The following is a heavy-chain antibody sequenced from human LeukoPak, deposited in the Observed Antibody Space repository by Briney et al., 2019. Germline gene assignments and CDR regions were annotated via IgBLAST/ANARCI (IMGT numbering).Heavy chain of an antibody. J-gene: IGHJ3*02. Sequence: PGGSLRLSCAASGFTFSSYEMNWVRQAPGKGLEWVSYISSSGSTIYYADSVKGRFTISRDNAKNSLYLQMNSLRAEDTAVYYCARVGGYSYGYHDAFDIWSQGTMVTVSS. CDR1: GFTFSSYE. D-gene: IGHD5-18*01. V-gene: IGHV3-48*03. CDR3: ARVGGYSYGYHDAFDI. CDR2: ISSSGSTI.